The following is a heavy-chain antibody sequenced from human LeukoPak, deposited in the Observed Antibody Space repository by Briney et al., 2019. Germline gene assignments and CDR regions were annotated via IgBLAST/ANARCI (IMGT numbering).Heavy chain of an antibody. D-gene: IGHD3-10*01. CDR3: ARGREAISGTMWFDS. J-gene: IGHJ5*01. Sequence: ASVKVSCKASGYTFTSYFINWVRQAPGQGLEWMGIINPSGGSTSYAPKFQGRVTMTTDTSTNTAYMELRSLRSDDTAVYYCARGREAISGTMWFDSWGQGTLVTVSS. CDR2: INPSGGST. CDR1: GYTFTSYF. V-gene: IGHV1-46*01.